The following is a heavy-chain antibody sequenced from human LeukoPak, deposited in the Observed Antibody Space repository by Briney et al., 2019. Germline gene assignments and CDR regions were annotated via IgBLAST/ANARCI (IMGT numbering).Heavy chain of an antibody. D-gene: IGHD2-2*01. CDR1: GYSISSGYY. J-gene: IGHJ4*02. CDR2: IYHSGST. V-gene: IGHV4-38-2*01. CDR3: ARQKSYCSSTSCYSSFLDY. Sequence: KPSETLSLTCAVSGYSISSGYYWGWIRQPPGKGLEWIGSIYHSGSTYYNPSLKSRVTISVDTSKNRFSLKLSSVTAADTAVYYCARQKSYCSSTSCYSSFLDYWGQGTLVTVSS.